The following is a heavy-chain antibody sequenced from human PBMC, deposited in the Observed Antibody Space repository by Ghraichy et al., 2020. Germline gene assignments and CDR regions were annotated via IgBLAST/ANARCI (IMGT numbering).Heavy chain of an antibody. Sequence: SETLSLTCAVYGGSFSGYYWSWIRQPPGKGLEWIGEINHSGSTNYNPSLKSRVTISVDTSKNQFSLKLSSVTAADTAVYYCARGRTSGLDYWGQGTLVTVSS. D-gene: IGHD1-14*01. J-gene: IGHJ4*02. CDR3: ARGRTSGLDY. V-gene: IGHV4-34*01. CDR1: GGSFSGYY. CDR2: INHSGST.